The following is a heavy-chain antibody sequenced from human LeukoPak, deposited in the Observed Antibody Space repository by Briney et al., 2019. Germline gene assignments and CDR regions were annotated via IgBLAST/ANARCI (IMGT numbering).Heavy chain of an antibody. CDR1: GGSISSSNYY. CDR2: IYYSGNT. V-gene: IGHV4-39*01. CDR3: ARTLWFGELFDYYYYYYMDV. J-gene: IGHJ6*03. D-gene: IGHD3-10*01. Sequence: SETLSLTCTVSGGSISSSNYYWGWIRQSPGKGLEWIGSIYYSGNTYYNASLKSQVSISIDTSKNQFSLKLSSVTAADTAVYYCARTLWFGELFDYYYYYYMDVWGKGTTVTISS.